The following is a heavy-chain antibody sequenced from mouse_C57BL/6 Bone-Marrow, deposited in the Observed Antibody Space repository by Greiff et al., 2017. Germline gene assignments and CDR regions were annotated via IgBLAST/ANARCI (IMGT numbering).Heavy chain of an antibody. CDR3: ARSAYYGSFYYAMDY. CDR2: IDPSDSYT. D-gene: IGHD1-1*01. V-gene: IGHV1-69*01. CDR1: GYTFTSYW. Sequence: QVQLQQPGAELVMPGASVKLSCKASGYTFTSYWMHWVKQRPGQGLEWIGEIDPSDSYTNYNQKFKGKSTLTVDKSSSTAYMQLSSLTSEDSAVYYCARSAYYGSFYYAMDYWGQGTSVTVSS. J-gene: IGHJ4*01.